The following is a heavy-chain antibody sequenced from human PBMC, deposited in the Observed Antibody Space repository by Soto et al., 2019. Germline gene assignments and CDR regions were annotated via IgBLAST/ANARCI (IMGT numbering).Heavy chain of an antibody. CDR3: ARDGARIDSSGKFDY. CDR2: SWFDGSIA. CDR1: GFKFTDYG. V-gene: IGHV3-33*01. Sequence: GGSLRLSCAASGFKFTDYGLNWVRQTPGKGLEWVAISWFDGSIAYYAESVKGRFTISRDDSRNTVYLHMNSLRGEDTAMYYCARDGARIDSSGKFDYWGQGTQVTVSS. D-gene: IGHD3-22*01. J-gene: IGHJ4*02.